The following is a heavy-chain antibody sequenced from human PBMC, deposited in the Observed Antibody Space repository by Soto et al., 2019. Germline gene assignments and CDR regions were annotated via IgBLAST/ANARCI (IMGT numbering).Heavy chain of an antibody. CDR3: ARGPGLELEEFYFDY. D-gene: IGHD1-7*01. CDR1: GYIFITYG. Sequence: ASVKVSCKASGYIFITYGISWVRQAPGQGLEWMGRISTYNGNTNYAQNLQGRVTMTADTSTNTAYMELRSLRSDDTAVYYCARGPGLELEEFYFDYWGQGTLVTVSS. J-gene: IGHJ4*02. V-gene: IGHV1-18*01. CDR2: ISTYNGNT.